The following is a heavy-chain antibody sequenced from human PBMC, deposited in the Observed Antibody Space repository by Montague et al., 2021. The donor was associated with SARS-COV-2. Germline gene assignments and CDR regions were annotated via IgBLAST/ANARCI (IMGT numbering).Heavy chain of an antibody. V-gene: IGHV3-30*18. CDR1: GFTSSSYG. D-gene: IGHD2-8*01. J-gene: IGHJ6*02. CDR2: ISYDGSNK. CDR3: AKDFMSLMVYAMVYYYYGMDV. Sequence: SLRLSCAASGFTSSSYGMHWVRQAPGKGLEWVAVISYDGSNKYYADSVKGRFTISRDNSKNTLYLQMNSLRAEDTAVYYCAKDFMSLMVYAMVYYYYGMDVWGQGTTVTVSS.